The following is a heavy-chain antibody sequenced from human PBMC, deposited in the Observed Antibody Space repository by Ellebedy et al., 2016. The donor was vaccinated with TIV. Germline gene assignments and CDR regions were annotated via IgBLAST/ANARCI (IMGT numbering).Heavy chain of an antibody. Sequence: AASVKVSCKASGYTFTGYYMHWVRQAPGQGLEWMGWINPNSGGTNYAQKFQGRLTMTRDTSISTAYMELSRLRSDDTAVYYCAREGGPMVRSPKNVWGQGTTVTVSS. J-gene: IGHJ6*02. CDR1: GYTFTGYY. CDR3: AREGGPMVRSPKNV. D-gene: IGHD3-10*01. V-gene: IGHV1-2*02. CDR2: INPNSGGT.